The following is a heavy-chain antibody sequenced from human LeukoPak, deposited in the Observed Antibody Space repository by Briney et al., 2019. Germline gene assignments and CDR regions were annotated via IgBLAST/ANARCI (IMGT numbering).Heavy chain of an antibody. J-gene: IGHJ4*02. CDR1: GFTFSSYG. CDR3: ARGGCSGGSCYEGLFDY. CDR2: IWYDGSNK. V-gene: IGHV3-33*08. Sequence: GRSLRLSCVASGFTFSSYGMHWVRQAPGKGLEWVAVIWYDGSNKYYADSVKGRFTISRDNSKNTLYLQMNSLRAEDTAVYYCARGGCSGGSCYEGLFDYWGQGTLVTVSS. D-gene: IGHD2-15*01.